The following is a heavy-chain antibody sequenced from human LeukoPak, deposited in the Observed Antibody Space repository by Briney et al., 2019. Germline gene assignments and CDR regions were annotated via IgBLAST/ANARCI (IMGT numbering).Heavy chain of an antibody. Sequence: GRSLRLSCAASGFTFSSYAMHWVRQAPGKGLEWVSAISGSGGSTYYADSVKGRFTISRDNSKNTLYLQMNSLRAEDTAVYYCTKVRSGSSNWALRIFDYWGQGALVTVSS. J-gene: IGHJ4*02. D-gene: IGHD4-11*01. CDR2: ISGSGGST. CDR1: GFTFSSYA. V-gene: IGHV3-23*01. CDR3: TKVRSGSSNWALRIFDY.